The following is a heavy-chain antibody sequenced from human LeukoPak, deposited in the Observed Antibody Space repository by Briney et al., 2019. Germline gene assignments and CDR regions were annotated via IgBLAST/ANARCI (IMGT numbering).Heavy chain of an antibody. CDR3: ARDLIVGATLGSDY. D-gene: IGHD1-26*01. CDR1: GFTVSSNY. V-gene: IGHV3-53*01. Sequence: GGSLRLSCAASGFTVSSNYMSWVRQAPGKGLEWVSVIYSGGSTYYADSVKGRFTISRDNSKNTLYLQMNSLRAEDTAVYYCARDLIVGATLGSDYWGQGTLSPSPQ. CDR2: IYSGGST. J-gene: IGHJ4*02.